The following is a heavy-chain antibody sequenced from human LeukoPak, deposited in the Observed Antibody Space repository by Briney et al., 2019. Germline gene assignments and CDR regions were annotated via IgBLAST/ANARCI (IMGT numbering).Heavy chain of an antibody. D-gene: IGHD3-10*01. J-gene: IGHJ3*02. CDR1: GFTFSSYS. CDR3: PRTYYYGSGSYPRHDAFDI. CDR2: ISSSSSTI. Sequence: GGSLRLSCAASGFTFSSYSMNWARQAPGKGLEWVSYISSSSSTIYYADSVKGRFTISRDNAKNSLYLQMNSLRAEDTAVYYCPRTYYYGSGSYPRHDAFDIWGQGTMVTVSS. V-gene: IGHV3-48*01.